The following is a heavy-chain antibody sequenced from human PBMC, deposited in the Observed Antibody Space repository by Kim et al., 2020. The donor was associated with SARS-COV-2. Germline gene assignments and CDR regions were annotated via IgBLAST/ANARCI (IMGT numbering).Heavy chain of an antibody. CDR1: GFTLSSYG. J-gene: IGHJ4*01. CDR3: ARDLGFHDYGDYVDSY. CDR2: IWYDGSNK. V-gene: IGHV3-33*01. Sequence: GGSLRLSCAASGFTLSSYGMHWVRQAPGKGLEWVAVIWYDGSNKYYADSVKGRFTISRDNSKNTMYLQLNSLRAEETAVYYCARDLGFHDYGDYVDSYWG. D-gene: IGHD4-17*01.